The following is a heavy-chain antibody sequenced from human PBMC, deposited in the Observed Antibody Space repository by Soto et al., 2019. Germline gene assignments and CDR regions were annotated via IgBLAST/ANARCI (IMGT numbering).Heavy chain of an antibody. CDR3: ARREFSTSPLDP. D-gene: IGHD3-3*02. J-gene: IGHJ5*02. CDR1: GGSISSSSYY. Sequence: QLQLQESGPGLVKTSETVSLTCTVSGGSISSSSYYWAWIRQPPGKGLEWIGNIYYTGTTYYNPSLNGRVTISVDRSKNQFSLKLNSVTAPDTAVYYCARREFSTSPLDPWGQGTLVTVSS. CDR2: IYYTGTT. V-gene: IGHV4-39*01.